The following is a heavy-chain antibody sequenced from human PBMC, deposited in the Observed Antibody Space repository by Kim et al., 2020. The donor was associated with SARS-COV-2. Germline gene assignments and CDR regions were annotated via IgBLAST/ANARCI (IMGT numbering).Heavy chain of an antibody. Sequence: GGSLRLSCAASGFTMSYGMAWVRRAPGKGLEWVSAISGRGDTTYYADSVKGRFSNSRENSKTTKIYLQMNNLRVVDKALYFCAKARLGRAVKGWGSELDSWGQGPLVTVPS. CDR1: GFTMSYG. CDR2: ISGRGDTT. J-gene: IGHJ4*02. V-gene: IGHV3-23*01. CDR3: AKARLGRAVKGWGSELDS. D-gene: IGHD3-10*01.